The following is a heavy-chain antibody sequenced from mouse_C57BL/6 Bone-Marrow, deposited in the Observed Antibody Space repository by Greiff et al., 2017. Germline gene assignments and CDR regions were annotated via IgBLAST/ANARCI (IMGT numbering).Heavy chain of an antibody. CDR2: IYPGSGNT. J-gene: IGHJ1*03. CDR3: ARWGLSSYWYFDV. D-gene: IGHD1-1*01. CDR1: GYTFTDYY. V-gene: IGHV1-76*01. Sequence: VQLQQSGAELVRPGASVKLSCKASGYTFTDYYINWVKQRPGQGLEWIARIYPGSGNTYYNEKFKGKATLTAEKSSSTAYMQLSSLTSEDSAVYFCARWGLSSYWYFDVWGTGTTVTVSS.